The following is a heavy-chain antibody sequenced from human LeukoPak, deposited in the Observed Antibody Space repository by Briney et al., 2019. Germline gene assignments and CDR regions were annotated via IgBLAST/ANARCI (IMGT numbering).Heavy chain of an antibody. Sequence: GGSLRLSCAASGFTFRSYSMNWLRQAPGKGREWVSSISSSSSYIHYADSVKGRFAISRDNAKNSLYLQMHSLRAEDTAVYYCASGGVAEGADYWGQGTLVTVSS. D-gene: IGHD2-15*01. J-gene: IGHJ4*02. CDR2: ISSSSSYI. CDR3: ASGGVAEGADY. CDR1: GFTFRSYS. V-gene: IGHV3-21*01.